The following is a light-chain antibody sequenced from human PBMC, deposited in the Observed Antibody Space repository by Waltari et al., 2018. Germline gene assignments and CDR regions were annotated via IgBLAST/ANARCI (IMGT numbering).Light chain of an antibody. CDR3: CSYADNNTYVL. J-gene: IGLJ2*01. CDR2: DVS. CDR1: SSDVGGYNY. V-gene: IGLV2-11*01. Sequence: QSALTQPRSVSGSPGQSVTISCTGTSSDVGGYNYVSWYQQHPGKAPKLMIYDVSKRPSGVPARFSGAQSGNTASLTISGLQAGEEADYYCCSYADNNTYVLFGGGTRLTVL.